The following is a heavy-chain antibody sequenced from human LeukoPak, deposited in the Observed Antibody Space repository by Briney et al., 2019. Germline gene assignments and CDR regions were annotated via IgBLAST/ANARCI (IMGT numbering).Heavy chain of an antibody. D-gene: IGHD3-22*01. Sequence: GGSLRLSCAASGFTFSSYAMSWVRQAPGKGLEWVANIKQDGSEKYYVDSVKGRFTISRDNAKNSLYLQMNSLRAEDTAVYYCARGFDSRFFNDWGQGTLVTVSS. V-gene: IGHV3-7*01. CDR1: GFTFSSYA. J-gene: IGHJ4*02. CDR3: ARGFDSRFFND. CDR2: IKQDGSEK.